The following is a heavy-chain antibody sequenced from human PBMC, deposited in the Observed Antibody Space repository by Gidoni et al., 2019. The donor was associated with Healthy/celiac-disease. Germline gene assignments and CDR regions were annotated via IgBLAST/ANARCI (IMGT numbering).Heavy chain of an antibody. J-gene: IGHJ5*02. V-gene: IGHV5-51*01. D-gene: IGHD1-26*01. CDR1: GYSFTSYW. Sequence: VQLVPSGAEVKQPGEAMNISCTGPGYSFTSYWIGRVRQMPGKGLGWMAIIYPGDSDTRYSPSFQGQVTISADKSISTAYLQWSSLKASDTAMYYCARLVWDGPFDPWGQGTLVTVSS. CDR3: ARLVWDGPFDP. CDR2: IYPGDSDT.